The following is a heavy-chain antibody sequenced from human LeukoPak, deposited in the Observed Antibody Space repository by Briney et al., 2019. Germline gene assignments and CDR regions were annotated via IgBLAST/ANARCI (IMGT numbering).Heavy chain of an antibody. J-gene: IGHJ4*02. Sequence: SETLSLTCAVYGGSFSGYYWSWIRQPPGKGLEWIGEINHSGSTNYNPSLKSRVTISVDTSKNQFSLKLSSVTAADTAVYYCARGRQQLWFLDYWGQGTLVTVSS. D-gene: IGHD5-18*01. V-gene: IGHV4-34*01. CDR1: GGSFSGYY. CDR3: ARGRQQLWFLDY. CDR2: INHSGST.